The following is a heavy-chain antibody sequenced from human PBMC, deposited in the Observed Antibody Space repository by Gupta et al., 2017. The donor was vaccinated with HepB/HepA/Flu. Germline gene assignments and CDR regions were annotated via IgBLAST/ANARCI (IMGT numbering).Heavy chain of an antibody. V-gene: IGHV1-69*04. J-gene: IGHJ6*02. Sequence: QVELLQSGAAMTRPGFSLKVSCRAAGGTFNSHVITWLRQAPGQGLEWMGRIIPIVGRTHYAQEFQGRVMITADKSMTIVNMEVNSLRHEDTAVYYRSIRRESSAVGGTPSLHYYGMDVWGQGTTVIVSS. CDR2: IIPIVGRT. CDR1: GGTFNSHV. CDR3: SIRRESSAVGGTPSLHYYGMDV. D-gene: IGHD6-19*01.